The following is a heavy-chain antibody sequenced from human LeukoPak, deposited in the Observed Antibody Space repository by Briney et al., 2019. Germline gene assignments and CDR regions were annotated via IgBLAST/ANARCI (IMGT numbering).Heavy chain of an antibody. CDR1: GFTFSSYA. CDR2: ISGSGGST. V-gene: IGHV3-23*01. CDR3: AKARAVLPFYHDSFLPPGDY. D-gene: IGHD2/OR15-2a*01. Sequence: PGESLRLSCAASGFTFSSYAMSWVRQAPGKGLEWVSAISGSGGSTYYADSVKGRFTISRDNSKNTLYLQMNSLRAEDTAVYYCAKARAVLPFYHDSFLPPGDYWGQGTLVTVSS. J-gene: IGHJ4*02.